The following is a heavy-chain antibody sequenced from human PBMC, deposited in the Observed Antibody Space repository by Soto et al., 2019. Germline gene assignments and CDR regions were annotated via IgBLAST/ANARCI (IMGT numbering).Heavy chain of an antibody. CDR1: GFTVRSFT. CDR2: ISSNSAYI. CDR3: AREVTPLPTTVGWFDP. V-gene: IGHV3-21*04. Sequence: GGSLRLSCTASGFTVRSFTMNWVRQAPGKGLEWVSTISSNSAYIYYTDALRGRFTISRDNAKNSLHLQMNSLRAEDTAVYFCAREVTPLPTTVGWFDPWGPGILVTVSS. D-gene: IGHD1-26*01. J-gene: IGHJ5*02.